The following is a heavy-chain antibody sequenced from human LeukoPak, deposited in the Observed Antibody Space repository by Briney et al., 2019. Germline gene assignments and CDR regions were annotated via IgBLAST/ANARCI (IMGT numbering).Heavy chain of an antibody. Sequence: GGSLRLSCAASGFTFSSYSMNWVRQAPGKGLEWVSSISGTGSFIYYADSVKGRFTISRDNAKNSLYLQMNSLRAEDTAVYYCARVGYSSSSDYWGQGTLVTVSS. J-gene: IGHJ4*02. CDR3: ARVGYSSSSDY. D-gene: IGHD6-6*01. CDR1: GFTFSSYS. V-gene: IGHV3-21*01. CDR2: ISGTGSFI.